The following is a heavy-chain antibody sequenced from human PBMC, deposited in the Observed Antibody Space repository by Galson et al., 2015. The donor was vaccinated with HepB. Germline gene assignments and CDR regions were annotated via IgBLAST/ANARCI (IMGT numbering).Heavy chain of an antibody. CDR3: ARGRTYYDFWSGPSRYYYYMDV. CDR1: GGSFSGYY. V-gene: IGHV4-34*01. Sequence: ETLSLTCAVYGGSFSGYYWSWIRQPPGKGLEWIGEINHSGSTNYNPSLKSRVTISVDTSKNQFSLKLSSVTAADTAVYYCARGRTYYDFWSGPSRYYYYMDVWGKGTTVTVSS. J-gene: IGHJ6*03. D-gene: IGHD3-3*01. CDR2: INHSGST.